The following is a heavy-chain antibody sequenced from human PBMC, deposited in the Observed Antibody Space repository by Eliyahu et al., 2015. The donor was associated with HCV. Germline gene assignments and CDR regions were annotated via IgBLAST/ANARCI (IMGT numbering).Heavy chain of an antibody. V-gene: IGHV3-33*01. CDR3: ARDVYPLYGDYQKLGRGAFDI. CDR1: GFTFSSYG. Sequence: QVQLVESGGGVVQPGRSLRLSCAASGFTFSSYGMXWVRQAPGKGLEWVAVIWYDGSNIYYADSVKGRFTISRDNSKNTLYVQMNSLRAEDTAVYYCARDVYPLYGDYQKLGRGAFDIWGQGTMVTVSS. D-gene: IGHD4-17*01. J-gene: IGHJ3*02. CDR2: IWYDGSNI.